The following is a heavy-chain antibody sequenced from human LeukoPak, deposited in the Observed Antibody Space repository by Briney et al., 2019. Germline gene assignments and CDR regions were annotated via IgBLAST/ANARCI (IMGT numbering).Heavy chain of an antibody. V-gene: IGHV3-48*03. Sequence: GGSLRLSCAASGFPFSSFEMNWVRQAPGQGLEWISYISRNGGTIYYADSVKGRFTISRDNAKNSVYLQMNSLRVEDTAVYYFARDFGIVDNRFDYWGQGALVTVSS. CDR3: ARDFGIVDNRFDY. CDR2: ISRNGGTI. CDR1: GFPFSSFE. J-gene: IGHJ4*02. D-gene: IGHD5-12*01.